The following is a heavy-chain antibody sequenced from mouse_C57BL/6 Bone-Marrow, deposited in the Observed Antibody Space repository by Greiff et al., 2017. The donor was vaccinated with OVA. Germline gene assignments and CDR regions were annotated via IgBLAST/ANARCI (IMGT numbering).Heavy chain of an antibody. Sequence: VQLQQSGAELVRPGASVTLSCKASGYTFTDYEMHWVKQTPVHGLEWIGAIDPETGGTAYNQKFKGKAILTADKSSSTAYMELRSLTSEDSAVYYCTRGYNNYYAMEYWGQGTSVIVSS. CDR1: GYTFTDYE. CDR3: TRGYNNYYAMEY. J-gene: IGHJ4*01. D-gene: IGHD2-5*01. CDR2: IDPETGGT. V-gene: IGHV1-15*01.